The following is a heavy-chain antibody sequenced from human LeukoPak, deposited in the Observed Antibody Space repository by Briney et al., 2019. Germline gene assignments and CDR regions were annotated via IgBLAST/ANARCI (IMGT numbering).Heavy chain of an antibody. J-gene: IGHJ4*02. D-gene: IGHD6-19*01. CDR2: MSYDGRTK. CDR3: SGGSYHFDY. V-gene: IGHV3-30*03. CDR1: GFSFSTYG. Sequence: GGSLRLSCAASGFSFSTYGMHWVSQAPGKGLEWVAVMSYDGRTKYYADSVKGRFTISRDNSKNTLYLQVNSLRPEDTAVYHCSGGSYHFDYWGQGTLVTVSS.